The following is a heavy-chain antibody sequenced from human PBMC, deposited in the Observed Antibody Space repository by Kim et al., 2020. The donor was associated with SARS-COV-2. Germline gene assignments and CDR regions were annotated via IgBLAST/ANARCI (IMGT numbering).Heavy chain of an antibody. Sequence: SETLSLTCTVSGGSISNYYWRWIRQPPGKGLEWIGYIYYSGSTNYNPSLKSRVTMSVDTSKNQFSLKLSAVTAADTAVNYCARSLYDSSGYYYVPFDSWGQGTLVTVSS. CDR1: GGSISNYY. V-gene: IGHV4-59*13. J-gene: IGHJ4*02. CDR2: IYYSGST. D-gene: IGHD3-22*01. CDR3: ARSLYDSSGYYYVPFDS.